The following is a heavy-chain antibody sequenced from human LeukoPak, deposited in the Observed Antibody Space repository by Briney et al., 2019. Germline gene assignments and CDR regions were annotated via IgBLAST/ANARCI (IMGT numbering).Heavy chain of an antibody. CDR2: IYHTGNT. V-gene: IGHV4-4*02. J-gene: IGHJ5*02. CDR1: GGSITSANW. CDR3: ARDYDVLTAYPPTQLFDP. D-gene: IGHD3-9*01. Sequence: SETLSLTCAVSGGSITSANWWSWVRQSPGKGLEWIGEIYHTGNTNYNPSLNSRVSISLDTSKNQFSLKLNSVTAADTAVYYCARDYDVLTAYPPTQLFDPWGQGTLVTVSS.